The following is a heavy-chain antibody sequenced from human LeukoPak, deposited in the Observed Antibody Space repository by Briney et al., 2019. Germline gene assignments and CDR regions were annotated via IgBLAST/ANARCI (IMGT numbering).Heavy chain of an antibody. D-gene: IGHD2-8*01. CDR3: AREGSIVPHQDLDY. CDR2: TYSGGST. V-gene: IGHV3-66*01. J-gene: IGHJ4*02. CDR1: GFTVSSNY. Sequence: PGGSLRLSCAASGFTVSSNYMSWVRQAPGRGLEWVSVTYSGGSTYYAVSVKGRFNISRDNSKHTLYLQMNSLRAEDTAVYYCAREGSIVPHQDLDYWGQGTLVTVSS.